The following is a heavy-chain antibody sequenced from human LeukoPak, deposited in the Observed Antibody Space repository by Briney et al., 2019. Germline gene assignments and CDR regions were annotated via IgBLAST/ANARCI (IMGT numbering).Heavy chain of an antibody. CDR2: IKQDGSEK. J-gene: IGHJ3*02. D-gene: IGHD4-17*01. Sequence: GGSLRLSCAASGFTFSSYWMSWVRQAPGKGLEWVANIKQDGSEKYYVDSVKGRFTISRDTAKNSLCLQMNSLRAEDTAVYYCARDGPTDAFDIWGQGTMVTVSS. CDR1: GFTFSSYW. CDR3: ARDGPTDAFDI. V-gene: IGHV3-7*01.